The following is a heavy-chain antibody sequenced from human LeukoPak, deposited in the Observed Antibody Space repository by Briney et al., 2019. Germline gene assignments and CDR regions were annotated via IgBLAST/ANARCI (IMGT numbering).Heavy chain of an antibody. Sequence: PGGSRRLSCAASGFTFSSYSMNWVRQAPGKGLEWVSYISSSSDTIHYADSVKGRFTMSRDNAKNSLYLQMNSLRADDTAVYYCASSSGWFDYWGQGTLVTVSS. J-gene: IGHJ4*02. V-gene: IGHV3-48*01. D-gene: IGHD6-19*01. CDR3: ASSSGWFDY. CDR2: ISSSSDTI. CDR1: GFTFSSYS.